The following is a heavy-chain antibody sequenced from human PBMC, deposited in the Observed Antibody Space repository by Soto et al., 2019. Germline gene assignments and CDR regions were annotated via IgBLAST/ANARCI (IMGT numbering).Heavy chain of an antibody. Sequence: QVQLQQWGAGLLKPSETLFLTCAVYGGSLSGYYWSWIRQPPGKALEWLGEINHSGNTNYNPSLKSRVTISVDTSKNQLFLNLSSVTAADTAMYYCARHHVRGRTIAGAAEFWGQGTLVTVSS. CDR1: GGSLSGYY. CDR2: INHSGNT. CDR3: ARHHVRGRTIAGAAEF. D-gene: IGHD1-26*01. V-gene: IGHV4-34*01. J-gene: IGHJ4*02.